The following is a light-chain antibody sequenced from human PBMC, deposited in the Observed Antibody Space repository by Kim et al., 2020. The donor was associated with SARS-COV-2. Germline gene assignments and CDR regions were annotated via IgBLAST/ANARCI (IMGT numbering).Light chain of an antibody. V-gene: IGKV1-27*01. CDR2: AAS. Sequence: ASLGDRVTVTCRASQDISNYLAWYQQKPGKVPKLLIYAASALQSGVPSRFSGSGSGTDFTLTISSLQPEDVATYYCQKYNSAPLAFGGGTKVDIK. J-gene: IGKJ4*01. CDR1: QDISNY. CDR3: QKYNSAPLA.